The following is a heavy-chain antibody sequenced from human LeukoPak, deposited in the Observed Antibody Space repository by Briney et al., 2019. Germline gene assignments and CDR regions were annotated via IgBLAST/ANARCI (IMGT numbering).Heavy chain of an antibody. D-gene: IGHD1-26*01. CDR1: GGSFSGYY. Sequence: TTSETLSLTCAVYGGSFSGYYWSWIRQPPGKGLEWIGSIYHSGSTYYNPSLKSRVTISVDTSKNQFSLKLSSVTAADTAVYYCARDQEVGATAFDYWGQGTLVTVSS. V-gene: IGHV4-34*01. J-gene: IGHJ4*02. CDR3: ARDQEVGATAFDY. CDR2: IYHSGST.